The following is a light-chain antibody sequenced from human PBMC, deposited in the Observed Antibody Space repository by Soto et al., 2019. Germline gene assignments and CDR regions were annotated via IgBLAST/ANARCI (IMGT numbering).Light chain of an antibody. V-gene: IGLV2-14*01. CDR2: EVS. CDR3: SPYTTSSPRV. CDR1: SSVVGAYDF. J-gene: IGLJ1*01. Sequence: SAVCRPASASGTSVQSITISCTGTSSVVGAYDFASSYQHHPHKAPTIIIYEVSDRPPGVSHRFSATTSLTPATLIISGLQHEDEADYYCSPYTTSSPRVSGTGTKVTVL.